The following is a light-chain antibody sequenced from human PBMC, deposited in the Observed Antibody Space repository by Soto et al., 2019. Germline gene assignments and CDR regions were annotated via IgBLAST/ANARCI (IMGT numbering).Light chain of an antibody. Sequence: EIVMTQSPGTLSVSPGERATLSCRASQTVKSNLAWYRQKPGQAPRLLIYGASTRATGVPGRFSGSGSGTEFTLTISSLQSEDIAVYYCQQYNNWPITFGQGARLEIK. CDR2: GAS. J-gene: IGKJ5*01. V-gene: IGKV3-15*01. CDR1: QTVKSN. CDR3: QQYNNWPIT.